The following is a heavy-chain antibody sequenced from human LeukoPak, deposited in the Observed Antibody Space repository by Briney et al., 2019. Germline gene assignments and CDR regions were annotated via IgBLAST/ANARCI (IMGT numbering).Heavy chain of an antibody. CDR2: ISSSGSYI. D-gene: IGHD3-10*01. J-gene: IGHJ3*02. CDR3: AREKGTLIRAMAFEM. Sequence: GGSLRLSCAASGFTLNHHDMNWVRQAPGKGLEWVSSISSSGSYIYYADSVKGRFTISRDNAKNSLYLQINSLRAEDTAVYYCAREKGTLIRAMAFEMWGQGTMVTASS. CDR1: GFTLNHHD. V-gene: IGHV3-21*01.